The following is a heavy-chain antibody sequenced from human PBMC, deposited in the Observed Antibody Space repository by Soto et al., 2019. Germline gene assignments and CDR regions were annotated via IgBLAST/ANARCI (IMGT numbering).Heavy chain of an antibody. CDR2: IYYSGST. CDR1: GSSISSYY. V-gene: IGHV4-59*08. CDR3: ARNAPMVRGVIITGYYYMDV. Sequence: SETLSLTCTFSGSSISSYYWSWIRQPPGKGLEWIGYIYYSGSTNYNPSLKSRVTISVDTSKNQFSLKLSSVTAADTAVYYCARNAPMVRGVIITGYYYMDVWGKGTTVTVSS. D-gene: IGHD3-10*01. J-gene: IGHJ6*03.